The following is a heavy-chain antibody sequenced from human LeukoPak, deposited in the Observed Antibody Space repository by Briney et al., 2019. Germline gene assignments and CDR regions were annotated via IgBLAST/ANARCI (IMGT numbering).Heavy chain of an antibody. CDR3: ARDYGGNSVY. D-gene: IGHD4-23*01. V-gene: IGHV3-7*01. Sequence: GGSLRLSCTASGFTFNNYWMSWVRQAPGKGLEWVANIKEDGSEKHYVDSVKGRFTISRDNAKNSLHLQMNGLRADDTAMYYCARDYGGNSVYWGQGTLVTVSS. CDR2: IKEDGSEK. J-gene: IGHJ4*02. CDR1: GFTFNNYW.